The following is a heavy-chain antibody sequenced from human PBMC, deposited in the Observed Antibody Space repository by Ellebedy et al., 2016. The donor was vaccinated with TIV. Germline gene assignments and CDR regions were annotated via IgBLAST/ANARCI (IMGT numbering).Heavy chain of an antibody. Sequence: GESLKISCAASGFTFSIYDMHWVRQTTGKGLEWVSSIGTVGDTYYPGSVKGRFTISRENAKNSLYLQMNSLSAGDTALYYCERGGEDLTGSFDIWGLGTMVTVSS. D-gene: IGHD1-1*01. CDR2: IGTVGDT. CDR3: ERGGEDLTGSFDI. V-gene: IGHV3-13*01. CDR1: GFTFSIYD. J-gene: IGHJ3*02.